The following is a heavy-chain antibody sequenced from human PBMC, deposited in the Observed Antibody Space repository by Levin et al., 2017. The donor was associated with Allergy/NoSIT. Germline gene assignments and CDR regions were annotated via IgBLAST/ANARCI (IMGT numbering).Heavy chain of an antibody. Sequence: SETLSLTCAVSGGSISSGGYSWSWIRQPPGKGLEWIGYIYHSGSTYYNPSLKSRVTISVDRSKNQFSLKLSSVTAADTAVYYCARGGGYSYGPKHAVDYWGQGTLVTVSS. CDR2: IYHSGST. CDR3: ARGGGYSYGPKHAVDY. V-gene: IGHV4-30-2*01. CDR1: GGSISSGGYS. J-gene: IGHJ4*02. D-gene: IGHD5-18*01.